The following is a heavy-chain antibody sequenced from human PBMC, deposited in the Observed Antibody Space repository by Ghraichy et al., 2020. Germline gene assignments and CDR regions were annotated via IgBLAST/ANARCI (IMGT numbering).Heavy chain of an antibody. CDR3: VRSYKDGLRHFDY. CDR2: LNIDGTTV. J-gene: IGHJ4*02. CDR1: GFSFTDYW. V-gene: IGHV3-74*01. Sequence: GGSLRLSCAASGFSFTDYWMHWVRQTPGRGLEWVSHLNIDGTTVNYADSVKGRFTISRDNAKNTMYLHMISLTVEDTAVYYCVRSYKDGLRHFDYWGQGTLVTVSS. D-gene: IGHD1-14*01.